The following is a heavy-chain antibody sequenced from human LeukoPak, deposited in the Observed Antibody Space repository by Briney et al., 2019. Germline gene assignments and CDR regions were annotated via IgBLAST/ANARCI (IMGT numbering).Heavy chain of an antibody. CDR3: AKGVVVVATQFDY. Sequence: GGSLRLSCAASGFTFSSYGMHWVRQAPGKGLEWVAFIRYDGSNKYYADSVKSRFTISRDNAKNSLYLQMNGLRAEDTALYYCAKGVVVVATQFDYWGQGTLVTVSS. CDR1: GFTFSSYG. J-gene: IGHJ4*02. CDR2: IRYDGSNK. D-gene: IGHD2-15*01. V-gene: IGHV3-30*02.